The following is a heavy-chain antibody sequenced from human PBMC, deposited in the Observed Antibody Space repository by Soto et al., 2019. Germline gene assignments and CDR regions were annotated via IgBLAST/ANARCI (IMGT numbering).Heavy chain of an antibody. CDR2: ISAYNGNT. CDR3: AIVGPSRYGMDD. CDR1: GYTFTSYG. Sequence: QVQLVQSGAEVKKPGASVKVSCKASGYTFTSYGISWVRQAPGQGIEWMGWISAYNGNTNYAQKLQGRVTMATDTSASIAYMELSSLRSDDTAVYYSAIVGPSRYGMDDGGQGTTVTDSS. V-gene: IGHV1-18*01. J-gene: IGHJ6*02.